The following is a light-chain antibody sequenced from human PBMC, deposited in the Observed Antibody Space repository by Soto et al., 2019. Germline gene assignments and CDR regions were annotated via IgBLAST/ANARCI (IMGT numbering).Light chain of an antibody. J-gene: IGKJ5*01. Sequence: EILLTQSPTTLSVSPGESATLSCRASQSLDSFLAWYQQKPGQPPRLLIYDTSSRATGVPARFSGSGSGTDFTLTISNLEPDDFAVYYCQQRARWITFGQGTRLEIK. CDR1: QSLDSF. CDR2: DTS. V-gene: IGKV3-11*01. CDR3: QQRARWIT.